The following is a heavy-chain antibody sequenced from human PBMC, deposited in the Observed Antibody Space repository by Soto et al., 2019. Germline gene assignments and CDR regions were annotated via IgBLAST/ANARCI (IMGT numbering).Heavy chain of an antibody. J-gene: IGHJ6*02. V-gene: IGHV3-33*01. CDR1: GFTFSSYG. Sequence: GGSLRLSCAASGFTFSSYGMHWVRQAPGKGLEWVAVIWYDGSNKHYADSVKGRFTISRDNSKNTLYLQMNSLRAEDTAVYYCARDYTEDSSTYYYYGMDGWGQGTTVTVSS. D-gene: IGHD6-6*01. CDR3: ARDYTEDSSTYYYYGMDG. CDR2: IWYDGSNK.